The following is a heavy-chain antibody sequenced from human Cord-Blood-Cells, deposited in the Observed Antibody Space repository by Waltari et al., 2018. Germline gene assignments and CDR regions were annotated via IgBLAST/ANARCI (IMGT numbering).Heavy chain of an antibody. CDR1: GYTLTALC. V-gene: IGHV1-24*01. CDR3: STVDNLTGDDDAFDI. Sequence: QVQLVQFGAEVKKPGASVQVSCKVSGYTLTALCMHWVRLVPGKGLEWLGGCDPEDGETIYAQKFQGRVTMTEDISTDTAYMELSSVRSDDTAVYYCSTVDNLTGDDDAFDIWGQGTMVTVSS. D-gene: IGHD7-27*01. CDR2: CDPEDGET. J-gene: IGHJ3*02.